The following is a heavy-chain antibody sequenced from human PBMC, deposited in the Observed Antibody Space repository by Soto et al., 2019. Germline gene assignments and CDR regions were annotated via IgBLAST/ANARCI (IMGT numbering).Heavy chain of an antibody. Sequence: QVQLVQSGAEVKKPGSSVKVSCKASGGTFSSYTISWVRQAPGQGLEWMGRIIPILGIANYAQKFQGRVTITADKSTSTAYMELSSLRSEDTAVYYCARTTYYYDSSGYHLGKGYYGMDVWGQGTTVTVSS. D-gene: IGHD3-22*01. CDR1: GGTFSSYT. CDR3: ARTTYYYDSSGYHLGKGYYGMDV. J-gene: IGHJ6*02. CDR2: IIPILGIA. V-gene: IGHV1-69*02.